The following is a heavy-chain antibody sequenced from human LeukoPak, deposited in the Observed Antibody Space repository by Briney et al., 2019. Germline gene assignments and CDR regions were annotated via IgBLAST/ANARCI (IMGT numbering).Heavy chain of an antibody. Sequence: SETLSLTCIVSGGSISSYYWIWIRQPAGKGLEWIGRIYTSGSTNYNPSLKSRVTMSVDTSKNQFSLKLSSVTAADTAVYYCASVFGVGGGYYYYYYMDVWGKGTTVTVSS. CDR2: IYTSGST. J-gene: IGHJ6*03. CDR3: ASVFGVGGGYYYYYYMDV. D-gene: IGHD3-3*01. CDR1: GGSISSYY. V-gene: IGHV4-4*07.